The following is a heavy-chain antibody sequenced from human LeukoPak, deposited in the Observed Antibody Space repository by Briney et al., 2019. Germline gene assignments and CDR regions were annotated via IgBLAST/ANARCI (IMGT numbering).Heavy chain of an antibody. CDR3: ARAEYYFDY. V-gene: IGHV4-59*01. Sequence: PSQTLSLTCTVSGGSISSYYWSWIRQPPGKGLEWIGYIYYSGSTNYNPSLKSRVTISVDTSKNQFSLKLSSVTAADTAVYYCARAEYYFDYWGQGTLVTVSS. CDR1: GGSISSYY. CDR2: IYYSGST. D-gene: IGHD3-10*01. J-gene: IGHJ4*02.